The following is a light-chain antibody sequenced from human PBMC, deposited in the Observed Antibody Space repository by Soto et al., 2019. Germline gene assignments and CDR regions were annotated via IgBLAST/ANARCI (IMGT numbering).Light chain of an antibody. CDR1: NTDIGNYKI. Sequence: QSVLTQPASVSGSPGQSITISCTGSNTDIGNYKIVSWYQQHPGKAPKLIIYEVTKRPSGVSNRFSGSKSGNTASLTISGLQAEDEAAYHCCSYAGSDVFVLGSGTKVTVL. CDR2: EVT. CDR3: CSYAGSDVFV. J-gene: IGLJ1*01. V-gene: IGLV2-23*02.